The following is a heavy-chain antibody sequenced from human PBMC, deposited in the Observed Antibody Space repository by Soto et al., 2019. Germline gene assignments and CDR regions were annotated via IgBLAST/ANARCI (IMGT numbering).Heavy chain of an antibody. Sequence: AAVKGSCKASGDTFTSYAMHWVRQAPGQRLEWMGWINAGNGNTKYSQKFQGRVTITRDTSASTAYMELSSLRSEDTAVYYCARNEGNYYDSSGYYTRDYYYYGMDVWGQGTTVTVSS. CDR1: GDTFTSYA. CDR2: INAGNGNT. CDR3: ARNEGNYYDSSGYYTRDYYYYGMDV. V-gene: IGHV1-3*01. J-gene: IGHJ6*02. D-gene: IGHD3-22*01.